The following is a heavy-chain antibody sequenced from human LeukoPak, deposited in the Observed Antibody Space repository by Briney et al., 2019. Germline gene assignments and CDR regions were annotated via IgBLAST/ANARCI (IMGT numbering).Heavy chain of an antibody. Sequence: PSETLSLTCTISGGSISSYYWSWIRQPPGKGLEWIGYIYYSGSTYYNPSLRSRVTISVDTSKNQFSLKLSSVTAADTAVYYCARSSEGRYYYDSSGFSYYYYYMDVWGKGTTVTISS. V-gene: IGHV4-59*01. J-gene: IGHJ6*03. CDR3: ARSSEGRYYYDSSGFSYYYYYMDV. CDR1: GGSISSYY. D-gene: IGHD3-22*01. CDR2: IYYSGST.